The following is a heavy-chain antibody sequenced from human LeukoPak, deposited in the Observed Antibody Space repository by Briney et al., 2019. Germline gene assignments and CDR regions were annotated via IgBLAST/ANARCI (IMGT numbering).Heavy chain of an antibody. J-gene: IGHJ4*02. CDR1: GYTFTGYY. D-gene: IGHD3-22*01. CDR3: ARSWAMIVPQHYFDY. V-gene: IGHV1-2*02. Sequence: GASVKVSCKASGYTFTGYYMHWVRQAPGQGLEWMGWINPNSGGTNYAQKFQGRVTITADKSTSTAYMELSSLRSEDTAVYYCARSWAMIVPQHYFDYWGQGTLVTVSS. CDR2: INPNSGGT.